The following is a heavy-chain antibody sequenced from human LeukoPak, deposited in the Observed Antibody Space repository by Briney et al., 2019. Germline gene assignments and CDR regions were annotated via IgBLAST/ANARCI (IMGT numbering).Heavy chain of an antibody. CDR2: IYYSGTI. CDR3: ARHEEEDGYNAKTFDY. D-gene: IGHD5-24*01. V-gene: IGHV4-39*01. CDR1: GGSISSSNYF. Sequence: SETLSLTCTVSGGSISSSNYFWGWIRQTPGMGLEWIGSIYYSGTIYYNPSLKSRVTISVDTSKNQFSLRLSSVTAADTAVYYCARHEEEDGYNAKTFDYRGQGTLVTVSS. J-gene: IGHJ4*02.